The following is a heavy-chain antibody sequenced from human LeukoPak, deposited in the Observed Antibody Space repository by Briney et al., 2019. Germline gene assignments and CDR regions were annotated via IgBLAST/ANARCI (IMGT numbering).Heavy chain of an antibody. J-gene: IGHJ3*02. CDR2: IYSGGST. Sequence: GGSLRLSCAASGYTFSSYAMSWVRQAPGRGLEWVSVIYSGGSTYYADSVKGRFTISRDNSKNTLYLQMNSLRAEDTAVYYCARDGYNAFDIWGQGTMVTVSS. CDR1: GYTFSSYA. CDR3: ARDGYNAFDI. V-gene: IGHV3-66*01. D-gene: IGHD5-24*01.